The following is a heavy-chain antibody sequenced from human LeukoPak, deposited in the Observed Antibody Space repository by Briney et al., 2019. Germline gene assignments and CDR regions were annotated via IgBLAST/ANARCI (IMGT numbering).Heavy chain of an antibody. D-gene: IGHD3-10*01. J-gene: IGHJ5*02. CDR3: ARAMGGSGSYLFGGFDP. CDR1: GYTFTGYY. V-gene: IGHV1-2*04. Sequence: ASVEVSRKASGYTFTGYYMHWVRQAPGQGLEWMGWINPNSGGTNYAQKFQGWVTMTRDTSISTAYMELSRLRSDDTAVYYCARAMGGSGSYLFGGFDPWDQGTLVTVSS. CDR2: INPNSGGT.